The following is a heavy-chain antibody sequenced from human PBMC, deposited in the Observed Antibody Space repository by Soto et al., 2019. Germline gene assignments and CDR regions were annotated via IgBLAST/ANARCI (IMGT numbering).Heavy chain of an antibody. V-gene: IGHV1-3*01. CDR1: GYTFSAYT. J-gene: IGHJ3*02. CDR3: ARDTETLGPRANDALDI. D-gene: IGHD3-3*02. Sequence: ASVKVSCKATGYTFSAYTMNWVRQAPGQSLEWMGWINAGSGNTKYSQNFQGRVSITRDTSASTVYMELTGLTSEDTAVYYCARDTETLGPRANDALDIWGRGTMVPVSS. CDR2: INAGSGNT.